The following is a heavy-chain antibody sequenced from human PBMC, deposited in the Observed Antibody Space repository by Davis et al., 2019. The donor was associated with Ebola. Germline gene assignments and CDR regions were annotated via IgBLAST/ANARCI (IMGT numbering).Heavy chain of an antibody. CDR3: ARDRYDYVWGSYRHDAFDI. Sequence: AASVKVSCKASGYTFTSYGISWVRQAPGQGLEWMGWINPNSGGTNYAQKFQGWVTMTRDTSISTAYMELSRLRSDDTAVYYCARDRYDYVWGSYRHDAFDIWGQGTMVTVSS. V-gene: IGHV1-2*04. D-gene: IGHD3-16*02. CDR2: INPNSGGT. J-gene: IGHJ3*02. CDR1: GYTFTSYG.